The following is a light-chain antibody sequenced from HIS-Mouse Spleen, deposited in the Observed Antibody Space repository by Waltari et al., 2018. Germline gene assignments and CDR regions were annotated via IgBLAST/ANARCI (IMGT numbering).Light chain of an antibody. CDR1: SSDVGGYHY. V-gene: IGLV2-14*03. J-gene: IGLJ3*02. Sequence: QSALTQPASVSGSPGQSITIPCTGTSSDVGGYHYVSWYQQHPGKAPKLMMYDVSNRPSGVSNRFSGSKSGNTASLTISGLQAEDEADYYCSSYTSSSTRVFGGGTKLTVL. CDR3: SSYTSSSTRV. CDR2: DVS.